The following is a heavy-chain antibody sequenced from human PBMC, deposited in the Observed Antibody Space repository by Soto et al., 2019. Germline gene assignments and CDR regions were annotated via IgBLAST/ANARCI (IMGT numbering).Heavy chain of an antibody. D-gene: IGHD3-22*01. J-gene: IGHJ5*02. CDR2: MNPNSGNT. CDR3: ARGPLSYDSSGKVLWFDP. V-gene: IGHV1-8*01. Sequence: QVQLVQSGAEVKKPGASVKVSCKASGYTFTSYDINWVRQATGQGLEWMGWMNPNSGNTGYAQKFQGGVTMTRNTSISTAYMELSSLRSEDTAVYYCARGPLSYDSSGKVLWFDPWGQGTLVTVSS. CDR1: GYTFTSYD.